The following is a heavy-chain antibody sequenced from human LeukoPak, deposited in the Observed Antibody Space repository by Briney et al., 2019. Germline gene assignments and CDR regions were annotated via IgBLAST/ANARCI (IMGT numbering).Heavy chain of an antibody. D-gene: IGHD2-2*01. J-gene: IGHJ5*02. CDR1: GFTFSSYA. CDR3: ARGNGTYCSSTSCYLFPTVPRTHP. Sequence: GVLRLSCAASGFTFSSYAMSWFRRPPGKGLEWVSAISGSGGSTYYAASVKGRFTISRDNSKNTLYLQMNSLRAEDTAVYYCARGNGTYCSSTSCYLFPTVPRTHPWGQGTLVTVSS. V-gene: IGHV3-23*01. CDR2: ISGSGGST.